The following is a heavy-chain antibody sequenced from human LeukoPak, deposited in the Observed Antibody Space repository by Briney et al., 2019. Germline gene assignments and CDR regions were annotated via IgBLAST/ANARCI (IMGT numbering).Heavy chain of an antibody. CDR2: ISYDGSNK. V-gene: IGHV3-30*04. D-gene: IGHD2-15*01. CDR1: GFTFSRSA. Sequence: PGGSLRLSCAASGFTFSRSAMTWVRQTPGKGLDWVAVISYDGSNKYYADSVKGRFTISRDNSKNTLYLQMNSLRAEDTAVYYCARDRSSASGPAGYWGQGTLVTVSS. J-gene: IGHJ4*02. CDR3: ARDRSSASGPAGY.